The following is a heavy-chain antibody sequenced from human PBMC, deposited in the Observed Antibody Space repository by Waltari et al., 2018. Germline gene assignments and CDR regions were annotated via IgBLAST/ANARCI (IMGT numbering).Heavy chain of an antibody. D-gene: IGHD3-16*01. J-gene: IGHJ4*02. CDR3: VRGGGVLDY. V-gene: IGHV3-7*01. CDR1: GFTFSTFW. Sequence: EVQLVESGGDLVQPGGSLRLSSAASGFTFSTFWMSWARQAPGQGLEWLGNIKPDGSEGYYVDSVKGRFTISRDNAKNSLFLQMNSLRVEDTAVYYCVRGGGVLDYWGQGTLVTVSS. CDR2: IKPDGSEG.